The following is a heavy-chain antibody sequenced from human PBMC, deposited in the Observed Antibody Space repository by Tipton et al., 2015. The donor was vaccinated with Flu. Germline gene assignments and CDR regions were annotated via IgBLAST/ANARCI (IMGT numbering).Heavy chain of an antibody. CDR1: GDSISTFY. CDR2: IYYSGST. J-gene: IGHJ5*02. Sequence: TLSLTCTVSGDSISTFYWTWIRQPPGKGLEWIGHIYYSGSTIYNPSLKSRVTISIDASKKQFSLTLTSVTAADTAMYYCARGKRYSGGWYWSDPWGQGTQVTVSS. CDR3: ARGKRYSGGWYWSDP. D-gene: IGHD6-19*01. V-gene: IGHV4-59*01.